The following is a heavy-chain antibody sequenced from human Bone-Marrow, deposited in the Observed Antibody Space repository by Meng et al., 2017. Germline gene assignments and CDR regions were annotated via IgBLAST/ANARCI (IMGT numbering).Heavy chain of an antibody. V-gene: IGHV3-21*04. CDR2: ITSSSSNI. CDR3: AKGKGGYDPFDS. J-gene: IGHJ4*02. Sequence: EVQVVESGGGLVKPGGALRLFCAASGFIFSDYSMSWVRQAPGKGLEWVSSITSSSSNIEYADSVKGRFTISRDNAKNSLYLQMNSLRAEDTALYYCAKGKGGYDPFDSWGQGTLVTVSS. D-gene: IGHD5-12*01. CDR1: GFIFSDYS.